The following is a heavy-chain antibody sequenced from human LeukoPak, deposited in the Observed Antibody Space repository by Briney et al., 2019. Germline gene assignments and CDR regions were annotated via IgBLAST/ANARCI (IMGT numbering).Heavy chain of an antibody. J-gene: IGHJ3*02. CDR3: AKGEPGATTDRATGAFDI. CDR2: ISSSSSYI. CDR1: GFNFSTYN. D-gene: IGHD1-26*01. V-gene: IGHV3-21*01. Sequence: GGSLRLSCAASGFNFSTYNMNWVRQAPGKGLEWVSSISSSSSYIYYADSVKGRFTIARDNAKNSLYLQMNSLRAEDTAVYYCAKGEPGATTDRATGAFDIWGQGTMVTVSS.